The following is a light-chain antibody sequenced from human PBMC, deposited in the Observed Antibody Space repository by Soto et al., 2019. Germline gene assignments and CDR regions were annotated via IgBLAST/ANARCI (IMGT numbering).Light chain of an antibody. CDR2: GAS. CDR3: QQYGTTPWT. V-gene: IGKV3-20*01. CDR1: QSVSNNY. Sequence: EIVLTQSPGTLSLSPGERATLSCRASQSVSNNYLAWYHQQPGRAPRLVISGASSRATGIQDRLSGSGSGTDFTLTISRLEPEDCAVYYGQQYGTTPWTFGQGNNVEFK. J-gene: IGKJ1*01.